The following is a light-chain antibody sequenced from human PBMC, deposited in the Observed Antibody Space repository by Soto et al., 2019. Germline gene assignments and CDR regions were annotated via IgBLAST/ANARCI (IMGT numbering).Light chain of an antibody. CDR1: SSDVGAYNH. V-gene: IGLV2-14*01. Sequence: SALTQPASVSGSPGQSITISCTGTSSDVGAYNHVSWYQQHPGKAPKLMISEVSNRPSGVSDRFSGSKSGNTASRTISGLQAGDEADYYFISYTTSATWLFGGGTKLTVL. CDR2: EVS. CDR3: ISYTTSATWL. J-gene: IGLJ3*02.